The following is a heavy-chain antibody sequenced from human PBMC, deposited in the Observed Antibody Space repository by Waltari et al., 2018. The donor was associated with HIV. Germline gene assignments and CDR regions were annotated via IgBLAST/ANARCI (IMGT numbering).Heavy chain of an antibody. D-gene: IGHD3-10*01. CDR2: INPYSGGT. CDR3: ARGGLLWFGELLYRNWFDP. V-gene: IGHV1-2*06. CDR1: GYTSTGYY. J-gene: IGHJ5*02. Sequence: QVQLVQSGAEVKKPGASVKVSCKASGYTSTGYYMHWVRQAPGQGLEWMGRINPYSGGTNYAQKFQGRVTMTRDTSISTAYMELSRLRSDDTAVYYCARGGLLWFGELLYRNWFDPWGQGTLVTVSS.